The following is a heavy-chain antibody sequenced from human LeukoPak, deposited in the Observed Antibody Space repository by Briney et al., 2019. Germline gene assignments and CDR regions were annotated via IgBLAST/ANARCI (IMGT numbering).Heavy chain of an antibody. D-gene: IGHD3-22*01. Sequence: GGSLRLSCAASGFTVSSNYMSWVRQAPGKGLEWVSVIYSGGTTYYADSVKGRFTISRDNSKNTLYLQMNSLRAEDTAVYYCARVYYYDSSGYFGYWGQGTLVTVSS. J-gene: IGHJ4*02. CDR1: GFTVSSNY. V-gene: IGHV3-53*01. CDR3: ARVYYYDSSGYFGY. CDR2: IYSGGTT.